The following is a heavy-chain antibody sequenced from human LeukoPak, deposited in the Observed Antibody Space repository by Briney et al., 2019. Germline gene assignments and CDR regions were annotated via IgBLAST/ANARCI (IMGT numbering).Heavy chain of an antibody. V-gene: IGHV3-48*01. CDR2: ISDSGFSI. Sequence: AGGSLRLSWAASGFTFSNYNMNWFRQAPGKGLEWVSYISDSGFSIYYADSVKGRFTISRDNAKNSLYLQMESLRAEDRAVYYCVSALVAGTTHWGQGTLVTVSS. D-gene: IGHD6-19*01. J-gene: IGHJ4*02. CDR1: GFTFSNYN. CDR3: VSALVAGTTH.